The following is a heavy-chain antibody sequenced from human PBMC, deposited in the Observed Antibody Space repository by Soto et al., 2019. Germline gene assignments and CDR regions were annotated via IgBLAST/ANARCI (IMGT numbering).Heavy chain of an antibody. Sequence: GGSLRLSCAASGFTFSSYEMNWVRQAPGKGLEWVSYISSSGSTIYYADSVKGRFTISRDNAKNSLYLQMNSLRAEDAAVYYCARDHEWLPFDYWGQGTLVTVSS. CDR2: ISSSGSTI. CDR1: GFTFSSYE. CDR3: ARDHEWLPFDY. J-gene: IGHJ4*02. V-gene: IGHV3-48*03. D-gene: IGHD3-3*01.